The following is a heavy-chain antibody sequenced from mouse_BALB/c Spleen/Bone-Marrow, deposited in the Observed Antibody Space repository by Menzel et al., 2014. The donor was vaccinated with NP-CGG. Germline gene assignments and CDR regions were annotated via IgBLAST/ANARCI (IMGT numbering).Heavy chain of an antibody. J-gene: IGHJ2*01. CDR3: ARRERTGMNY. D-gene: IGHD4-1*01. CDR1: GYSFTSYW. Sequence: VQLQQSGAELVRPGASVKLSCKASGYSFTSYWMNWVKQRPEQGLEWIGMIHPSDSDTRLNQKFKDKATLTVDKSSSTAYMQLSSPTSEDSAVYYCARRERTGMNYWGQGATLTVSS. CDR2: IHPSDSDT. V-gene: IGHV1-74*01.